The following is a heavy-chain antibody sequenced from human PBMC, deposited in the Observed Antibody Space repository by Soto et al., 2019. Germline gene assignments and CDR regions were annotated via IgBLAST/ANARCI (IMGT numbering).Heavy chain of an antibody. J-gene: IGHJ3*02. Sequence: QVQLVQSGAEVKKPGSSVKVSCKASGGTFSSYTISWVRQAPGQGLEWMGRIIPILGIANYAQKFQGRVTIPADHSTSAAYMELSSLRSEDTAVYYCARRYCSGGSCYSDAFDIWGQGTMVTVSS. V-gene: IGHV1-69*02. CDR1: GGTFSSYT. CDR2: IIPILGIA. D-gene: IGHD2-15*01. CDR3: ARRYCSGGSCYSDAFDI.